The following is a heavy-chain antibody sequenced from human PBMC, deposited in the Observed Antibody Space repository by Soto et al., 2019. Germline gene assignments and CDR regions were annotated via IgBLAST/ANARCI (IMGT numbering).Heavy chain of an antibody. D-gene: IGHD3-22*01. V-gene: IGHV3-30-3*01. CDR1: GFTSSSYV. J-gene: IGHJ4*02. Sequence: QVQLVESGGGVVQPGRSLRLSCEGSGFTSSSYVMHWVRQAPGKGLEWVALISFDGSKKNYADSVKGRFTISRDNSKNMMYLQMNRLRAEDTAVYYCARGVFYYYGSSGYSPDYWGQGTLVTVSS. CDR2: ISFDGSKK. CDR3: ARGVFYYYGSSGYSPDY.